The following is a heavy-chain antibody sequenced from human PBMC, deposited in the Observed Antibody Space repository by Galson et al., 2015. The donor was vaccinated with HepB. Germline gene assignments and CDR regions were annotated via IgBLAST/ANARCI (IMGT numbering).Heavy chain of an antibody. CDR3: AKGIWEYYDNRVFDS. CDR1: GFTFSTYA. V-gene: IGHV3-23*01. Sequence: SLRLSCAASGFTFSTYAMNWVRQAPGKGLEWVSTISGSGSNTFYADSVKGRFTISRDSSKNTLYLQMSSLRAEDTAVYYCAKGIWEYYDNRVFDSWGQGTLATVSS. D-gene: IGHD3-22*01. J-gene: IGHJ4*02. CDR2: ISGSGSNT.